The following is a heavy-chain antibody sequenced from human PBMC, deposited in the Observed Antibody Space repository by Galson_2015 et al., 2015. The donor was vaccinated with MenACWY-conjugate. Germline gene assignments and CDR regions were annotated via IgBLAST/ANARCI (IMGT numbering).Heavy chain of an antibody. CDR3: ARLGGNYRTTSHFDY. D-gene: IGHD1-26*01. CDR1: GFTLSTYW. CDR2: INSDGRST. Sequence: SLRLSCAASGFTLSTYWMHWVRQAPGKGLVWVSRINSDGRSTSYADSVKGRFTISRDNAKNTLYLQTNSLRAEDTAVYYCARLGGNYRTTSHFDYWGQGTLVTVSS. J-gene: IGHJ4*02. V-gene: IGHV3-74*01.